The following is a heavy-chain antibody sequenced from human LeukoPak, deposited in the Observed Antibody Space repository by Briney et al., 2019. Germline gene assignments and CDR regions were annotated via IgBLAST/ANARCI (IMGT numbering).Heavy chain of an antibody. D-gene: IGHD3-10*01. CDR1: GYSFTSYW. CDR2: IYPGDSDT. CDR3: ARFRLSMVRGVILYYYYMDV. V-gene: IGHV5-51*01. Sequence: AGESLKISCKGSGYSFTSYWIGWVRQMPGKGLGWMGIIYPGDSDTRYSPSFQGQVTISADKSVSTAYLQWSSLKASDTAMYYCARFRLSMVRGVILYYYYMDVWGKGTTVTVSS. J-gene: IGHJ6*03.